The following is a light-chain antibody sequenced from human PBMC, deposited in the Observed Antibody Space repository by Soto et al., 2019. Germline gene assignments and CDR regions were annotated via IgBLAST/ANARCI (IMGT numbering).Light chain of an antibody. Sequence: EIVLTQSPGTLSLSPGERAPPSCGASRGVTSRFLAWSQQKPGQAPRPLMYGASTRATAIPDRFSGSGSGADFTLTISRLEPEDVAVYYCQQYGSSPPMYTFGQGTKLEIK. CDR3: QQYGSSPPMYT. V-gene: IGKV3-20*01. CDR2: GAS. J-gene: IGKJ2*01. CDR1: RGVTSRF.